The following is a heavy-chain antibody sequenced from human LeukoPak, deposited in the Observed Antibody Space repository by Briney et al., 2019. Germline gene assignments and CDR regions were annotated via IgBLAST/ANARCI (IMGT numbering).Heavy chain of an antibody. CDR1: GYSFTNRG. D-gene: IGHD6-13*01. Sequence: SVKVSCKASGYSFTNRGIRWLRQAPGHPIEWIGWICGFNGSANFAPNLQDRVTLTTDASTSTAYMELRSLRSDDTAVYFCARDERSAAAGSAYYLDSWGQGTLVTVSS. CDR2: ICGFNGSA. J-gene: IGHJ4*02. V-gene: IGHV1-18*01. CDR3: ARDERSAAAGSAYYLDS.